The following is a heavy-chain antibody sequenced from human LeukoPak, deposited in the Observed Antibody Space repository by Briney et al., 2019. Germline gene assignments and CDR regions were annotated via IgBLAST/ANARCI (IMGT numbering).Heavy chain of an antibody. CDR2: IYYSGST. D-gene: IGHD3-10*01. V-gene: IGHV4-59*12. CDR1: GGSISSYY. Sequence: SETLSLTCTVSGGSISSYYWSWIRQPPGKGLEWIGYIYYSGSTYYNPSLKSRVTISVDTSKNQFSLKLSSVTAADTAVYYCARSQSEAHYYGSGSYYSPSFDYWGQGTLVTVSS. J-gene: IGHJ4*02. CDR3: ARSQSEAHYYGSGSYYSPSFDY.